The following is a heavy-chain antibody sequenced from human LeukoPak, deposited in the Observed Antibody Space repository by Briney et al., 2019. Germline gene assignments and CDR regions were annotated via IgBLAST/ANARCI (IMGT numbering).Heavy chain of an antibody. CDR3: AKGPYHNYYGSGGGPYYFDY. CDR1: GFTFDDYA. Sequence: GGSPRLSCAASGFTFDDYAMHWVRQAPGKGLEWVSGISWNSGSIGYADSVKGRFTISRDNAKNSLYLQMNSLRAEDMALYYCAKGPYHNYYGSGGGPYYFDYWGQGTLVTVSS. D-gene: IGHD3-10*01. J-gene: IGHJ4*02. V-gene: IGHV3-9*03. CDR2: ISWNSGSI.